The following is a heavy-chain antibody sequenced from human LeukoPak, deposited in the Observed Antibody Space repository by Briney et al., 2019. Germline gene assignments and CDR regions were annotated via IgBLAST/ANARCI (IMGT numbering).Heavy chain of an antibody. Sequence: SETLSLTCSVSGGSISSGSYYWRWIRQPAGTRLGWIGRIYTSGTTYYNPSLKSRVSISVDTSKNQFSLRLNSVTAADTAVYYCTRESGNTFVRGARYYSFYMDVWGTGTTVTVSS. J-gene: IGHJ6*03. D-gene: IGHD3-10*01. V-gene: IGHV4-61*02. CDR3: TRESGNTFVRGARYYSFYMDV. CDR2: IYTSGTT. CDR1: GGSISSGSYY.